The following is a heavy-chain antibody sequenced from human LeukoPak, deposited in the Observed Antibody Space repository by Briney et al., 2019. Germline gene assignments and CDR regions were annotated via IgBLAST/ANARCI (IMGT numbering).Heavy chain of an antibody. J-gene: IGHJ4*02. CDR3: ARDGTPYFLGIPTD. CDR2: IIPIFGTA. V-gene: IGHV1-69*13. Sequence: SVKVSCKASGGTFSSYAISWVRQAPGQGLEWMGGIIPIFGTANYAQKFQGRVTITADESTSTAYMELSSLRSEDTAVYYCARDGTPYFLGIPTDWGQGTLVTVSS. CDR1: GGTFSSYA. D-gene: IGHD7-27*01.